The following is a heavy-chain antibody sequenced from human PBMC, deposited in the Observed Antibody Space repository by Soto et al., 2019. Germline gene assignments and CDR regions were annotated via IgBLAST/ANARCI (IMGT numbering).Heavy chain of an antibody. CDR3: ASDYHDSSGRFTFDY. CDR1: GGSISSGDYY. V-gene: IGHV4-31*03. J-gene: IGHJ4*02. Sequence: QVQLQESGPGLVKPSQTLSLTCTVSGGSISSGDYYWTWIRQHPGKGLEWIGYIYYGGSTYYNPSLNGRVTISVDTSKNQFSLKRSSVTAADTAVYYCASDYHDSSGRFTFDYWGQGTLVTVSS. D-gene: IGHD3-22*01. CDR2: IYYGGST.